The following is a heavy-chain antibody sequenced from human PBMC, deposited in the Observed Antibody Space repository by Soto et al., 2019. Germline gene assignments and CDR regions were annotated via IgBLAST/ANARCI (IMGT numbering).Heavy chain of an antibody. J-gene: IGHJ4*02. Sequence: QVQLQQWGAGLLKPSETLSLTCAVYGGSFSGYYWSWIRQPPGKGLEWSGEINHSGSTNYNPSLKSRVTISVDTSKIQFSLKLSSVTAADTAVYYCARGGTVVVIAIHYFDYWGQGTLVTVSS. D-gene: IGHD2-21*01. CDR1: GGSFSGYY. CDR2: INHSGST. V-gene: IGHV4-34*01. CDR3: ARGGTVVVIAIHYFDY.